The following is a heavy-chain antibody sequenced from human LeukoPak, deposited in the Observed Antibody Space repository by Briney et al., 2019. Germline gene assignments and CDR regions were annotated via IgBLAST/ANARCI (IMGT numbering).Heavy chain of an antibody. J-gene: IGHJ4*02. Sequence: PGGSLRLSCAASGFTFSSYAMSWVRQAPGKGLEWVSAISGSGGSTYYADSVKGRFTIPRDNSKNTLYLQMNSLRAEDTAVYYCAKSVIVVVVAANFDYWGQGTLVTVSS. CDR3: AKSVIVVVVAANFDY. D-gene: IGHD2-15*01. V-gene: IGHV3-23*01. CDR1: GFTFSSYA. CDR2: ISGSGGST.